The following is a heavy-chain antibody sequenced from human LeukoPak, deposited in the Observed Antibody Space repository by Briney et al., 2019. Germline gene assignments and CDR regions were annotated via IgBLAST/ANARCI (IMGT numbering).Heavy chain of an antibody. D-gene: IGHD3-16*01. CDR3: ARDQFRDYFRGADY. Sequence: ASVKVSCKASGYTFAYYGITWVRQAPGQGLEWMGWLSADTGNTNYAHKFLGRVTMTTDTSTSTAYMELRSLRSDDTAVYYCARDQFRDYFRGADYWGQGTLVTVSS. CDR1: GYTFAYYG. J-gene: IGHJ4*02. V-gene: IGHV1-18*01. CDR2: LSADTGNT.